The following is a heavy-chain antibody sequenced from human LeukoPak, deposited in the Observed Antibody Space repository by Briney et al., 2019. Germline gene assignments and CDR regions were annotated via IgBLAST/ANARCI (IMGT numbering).Heavy chain of an antibody. Sequence: PSETLSLTCTVSGDSISSSIYYWAWIRQPPGKGLEWIGSIYYSGSTYFNPSLKSRVTISVDTSKNHFSLKLSSVTAADTAVYYCARGLYNWNYSDYWGQGTLLTVSS. D-gene: IGHD1-20*01. J-gene: IGHJ4*02. CDR3: ARGLYNWNYSDY. V-gene: IGHV4-39*02. CDR1: GDSISSSIYY. CDR2: IYYSGST.